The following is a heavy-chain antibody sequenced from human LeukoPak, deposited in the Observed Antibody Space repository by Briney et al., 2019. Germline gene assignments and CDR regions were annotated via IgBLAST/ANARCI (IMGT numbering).Heavy chain of an antibody. CDR3: ARDSGYYGSGGYYFDY. Sequence: SETLSLTCTVSGDSISIYYWNWIRQPPGKGLEWIGYIHYSGSTNYNPSLKSRISISVDTSKRQFSLKLSSVTAADTAVYYCARDSGYYGSGGYYFDYWGQGTLVTVSS. CDR1: GDSISIYY. V-gene: IGHV4-59*01. CDR2: IHYSGST. D-gene: IGHD3-10*01. J-gene: IGHJ4*02.